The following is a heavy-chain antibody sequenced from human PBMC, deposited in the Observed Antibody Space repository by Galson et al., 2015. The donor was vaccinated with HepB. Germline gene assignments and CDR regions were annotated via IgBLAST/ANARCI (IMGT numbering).Heavy chain of an antibody. V-gene: IGHV1-69*13. CDR2: IIPIFGTA. CDR1: GGTFSSYA. J-gene: IGHJ6*02. D-gene: IGHD2-21*02. CDR3: ARGEVVTNYYYYGMDV. Sequence: SVKVSCKASGGTFSSYAISWVRQAPGQGLEWMGGIIPIFGTANYAQKFQGRVTITADESTSTAYMELSSLRSEDTAVYYCARGEVVTNYYYYGMDVWGQGTTVTVSS.